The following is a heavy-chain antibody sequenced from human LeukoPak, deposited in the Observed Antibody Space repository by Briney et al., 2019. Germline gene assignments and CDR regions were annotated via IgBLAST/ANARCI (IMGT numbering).Heavy chain of an antibody. J-gene: IGHJ3*02. CDR1: GGSISSSNW. CDR3: ASRIIMTVGNNAFDI. V-gene: IGHV4-4*02. CDR2: IYHSGST. D-gene: IGHD3-22*01. Sequence: SETLSLTCAVSGGSISSSNWWSWVRQPPGKGLEWIGEIYHSGSTNYNPSLKSRVTISVDKSKNQFSLKLSSVTAADTAVYYCASRIIMTVGNNAFDIWGQGTMVTVSS.